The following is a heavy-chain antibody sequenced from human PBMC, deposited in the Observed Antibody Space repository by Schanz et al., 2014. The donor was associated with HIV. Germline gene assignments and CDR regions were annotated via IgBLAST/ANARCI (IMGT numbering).Heavy chain of an antibody. D-gene: IGHD3-10*01. CDR3: AKEWYYGSGSMDYGLDV. CDR2: IWNSGNNT. CDR1: GFTLSSFT. Sequence: EVQLLESGGGLVKPGGSLRLSCATSGFTLSSFTMNWVRQAPGKGLEWVALIWNSGNNTFYGDSVKGRFTVSRDNAKNSLYLQMSSLRVEDTAVYYCAKEWYYGSGSMDYGLDVWGQGTTVTVSS. V-gene: IGHV3-21*01. J-gene: IGHJ6*02.